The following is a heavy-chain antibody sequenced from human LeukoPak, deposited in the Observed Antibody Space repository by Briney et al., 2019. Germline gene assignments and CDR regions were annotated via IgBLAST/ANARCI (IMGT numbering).Heavy chain of an antibody. CDR2: ISGSGGST. D-gene: IGHD4-17*01. J-gene: IGHJ4*02. CDR1: GFTFSNYW. V-gene: IGHV3-23*01. CDR3: AKEYIYGDLYFDY. Sequence: GGSLRLSCAVSGFTFSNYWMSWVRQAPGKGLEWVSAISGSGGSTYYADSVKGRFTISRDNSKNTLYLQMNSLRAEDTAVYYCAKEYIYGDLYFDYWGQGTLVTVSS.